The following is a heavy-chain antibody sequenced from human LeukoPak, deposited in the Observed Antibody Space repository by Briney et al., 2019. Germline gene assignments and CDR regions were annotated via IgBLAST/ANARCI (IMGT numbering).Heavy chain of an antibody. Sequence: GASVKVSCKASGGTFSSYAISWVRQAPGQGLEWMGGIIPIFGTANYAQKFQGRVTITADESTSTAYMELSSLRSEDTAVYYCATSYYDILTGYRPLAYWGQGTLVTVSS. J-gene: IGHJ4*02. V-gene: IGHV1-69*13. CDR2: IIPIFGTA. CDR3: ATSYYDILTGYRPLAY. D-gene: IGHD3-9*01. CDR1: GGTFSSYA.